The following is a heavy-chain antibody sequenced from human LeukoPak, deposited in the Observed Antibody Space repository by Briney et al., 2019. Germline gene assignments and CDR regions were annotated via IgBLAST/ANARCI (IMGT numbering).Heavy chain of an antibody. Sequence: SETLSLTCAVYSGSFNDHYWSWIRQSPGKGLEWIGYIYYSGSTNYNPSLKSRVTISVDTSKNQFSLKLSSVTAADTAVYYCARHGGRPLIDAFDIWGQGTMVTVSS. D-gene: IGHD4-23*01. V-gene: IGHV4-59*08. CDR2: IYYSGST. CDR1: SGSFNDHY. CDR3: ARHGGRPLIDAFDI. J-gene: IGHJ3*02.